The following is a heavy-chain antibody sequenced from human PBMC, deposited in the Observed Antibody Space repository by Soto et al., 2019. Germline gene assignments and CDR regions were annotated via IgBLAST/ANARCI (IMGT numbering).Heavy chain of an antibody. CDR1: GFTFSTYW. CDR2: INQDGSER. V-gene: IGHV3-7*01. D-gene: IGHD1-1*01. Sequence: PGGSLRLSCAASGFTFSTYWMSWVRQAPGKGLEWVADINQDGSERYYVDSVKGRFTISRDNPKSSLYLQMNSLRAEDTAVYYCARDRRDTTAEWYFDLWGRGTLVTVSS. CDR3: ARDRRDTTAEWYFDL. J-gene: IGHJ2*01.